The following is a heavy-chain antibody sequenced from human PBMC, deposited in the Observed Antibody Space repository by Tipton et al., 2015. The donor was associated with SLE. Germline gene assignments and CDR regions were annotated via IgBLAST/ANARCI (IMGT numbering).Heavy chain of an antibody. CDR1: GFTFSNYW. J-gene: IGHJ4*02. V-gene: IGHV3-74*01. CDR2: INTDETII. Sequence: SLRLSCAASGFTFSNYWMHWVRRAPGKGLVGVARINTDETIINYADSVKGRFTISRDNAKTRLYLQMNSLRVEDTAVYYCLGGLGDYWGRGTLVTVSS. D-gene: IGHD3/OR15-3a*01. CDR3: LGGLGDY.